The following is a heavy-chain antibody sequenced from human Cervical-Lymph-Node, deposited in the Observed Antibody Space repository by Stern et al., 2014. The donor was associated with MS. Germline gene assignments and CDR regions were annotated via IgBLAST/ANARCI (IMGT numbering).Heavy chain of an antibody. Sequence: EVQLVESGAEVKKPGESLKISCTGSGYSFTSYCIGWVRQMPGKGLEWVGIIYPGDSDTRYSPSFQGQVTISADKSISTAYLQWSSLKASDTAMYYCARRISYYYYGMDVWGQGTTVTVSS. D-gene: IGHD2/OR15-2a*01. CDR3: ARRISYYYYGMDV. J-gene: IGHJ6*02. CDR2: IYPGDSDT. CDR1: GYSFTSYC. V-gene: IGHV5-51*01.